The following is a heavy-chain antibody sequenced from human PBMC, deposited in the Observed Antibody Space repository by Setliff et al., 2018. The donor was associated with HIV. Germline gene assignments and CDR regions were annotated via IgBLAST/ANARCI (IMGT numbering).Heavy chain of an antibody. V-gene: IGHV3-30*04. CDR2: ISYDGSDK. D-gene: IGHD3-10*01. Sequence: PGGSLRLSCAASGFTFGSYAMHWVRQAPGRGLEWVAAISYDGSDKFYADSVKGRFTISRDNSKNTLYLQMNSLGAEDTAVYYCAPALGMVRGVIYDYWGQGTLVTVSS. CDR3: APALGMVRGVIYDY. J-gene: IGHJ4*02. CDR1: GFTFGSYA.